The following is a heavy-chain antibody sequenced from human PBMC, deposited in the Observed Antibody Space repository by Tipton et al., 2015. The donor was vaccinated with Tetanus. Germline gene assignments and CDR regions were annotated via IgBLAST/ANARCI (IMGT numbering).Heavy chain of an antibody. J-gene: IGHJ4*02. CDR3: ARVKVSVYGTQVYYFLDS. CDR2: ITYSART. Sequence: TLSLTCSVSGSSMSSYYWSWIRQTPGQRLEWIGYITYSARTKYNPSLSSRVTLSLAASKNEFSLRLSSVTAADTAVYHCARVKVSVYGTQVYYFLDSWGQGTLVTVSS. CDR1: GSSMSSYY. D-gene: IGHD3/OR15-3a*01. V-gene: IGHV4-59*01.